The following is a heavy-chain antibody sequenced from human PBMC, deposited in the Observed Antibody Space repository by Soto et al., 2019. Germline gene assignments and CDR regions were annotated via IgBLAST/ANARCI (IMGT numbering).Heavy chain of an antibody. D-gene: IGHD6-13*01. CDR3: ARGPRIRGAAAGTGGSDYYYMDV. CDR2: MNPNSGNT. CDR1: GYTFTSYD. V-gene: IGHV1-8*01. Sequence: ASVKVSCKASGYTFTSYDINWVRQATGQGLEWMGWMNPNSGNTGYAQKFQGRVTMTRNTSISTAYMELSSLRSEDTAVYYCARGPRIRGAAAGTGGSDYYYMDVWGKGTTVTVSS. J-gene: IGHJ6*03.